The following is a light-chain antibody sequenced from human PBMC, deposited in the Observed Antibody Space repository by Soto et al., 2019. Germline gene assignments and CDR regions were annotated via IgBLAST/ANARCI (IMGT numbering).Light chain of an antibody. Sequence: DIQMTQSPSSLSASVGDRVTITCRASQDISNYLAWYQQKPGKVPKLLIYGASTLQSGVPSRFSGSGSGTDFTLTISSLQTEDVATYYCQNYYRAPWPFGQGTKVESK. CDR2: GAS. V-gene: IGKV1-27*01. CDR1: QDISNY. J-gene: IGKJ1*01. CDR3: QNYYRAPWP.